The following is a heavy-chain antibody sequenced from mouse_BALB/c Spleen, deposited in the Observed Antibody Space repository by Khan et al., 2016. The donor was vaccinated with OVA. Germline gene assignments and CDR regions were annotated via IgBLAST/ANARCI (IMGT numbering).Heavy chain of an antibody. CDR1: GYSFTGYY. J-gene: IGHJ4*01. CDR3: ARSHLLWLYAMDY. Sequence: LVKTGASVKISCKASGYSFTGYYMHWVKQSHGKSLEWIGYISCYNGATTYNQKFKGKATFTVDTSSSIAYMQFNSLTSEDSAVYYCARSHLLWLYAMDYWGQGTSVTVSS. D-gene: IGHD2-2*01. V-gene: IGHV1S34*01. CDR2: ISCYNGAT.